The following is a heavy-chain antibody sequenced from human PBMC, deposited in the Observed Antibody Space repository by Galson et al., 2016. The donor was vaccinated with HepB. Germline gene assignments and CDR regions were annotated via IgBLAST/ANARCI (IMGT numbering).Heavy chain of an antibody. J-gene: IGHJ4*02. CDR3: ASLDNRRGGEY. D-gene: IGHD1-14*01. V-gene: IGHV4-4*02. CDR1: GASISSLNW. Sequence: ETLSLTCAIYGASISSLNWWSWVSQTPGKGLEWIGEIYHSGSTNYNPSLKSRVTMSVDKSNNQYSLNLNSVTAADTAVYYCASLDNRRGGEYWGQGTLVTVSS. CDR2: IYHSGST.